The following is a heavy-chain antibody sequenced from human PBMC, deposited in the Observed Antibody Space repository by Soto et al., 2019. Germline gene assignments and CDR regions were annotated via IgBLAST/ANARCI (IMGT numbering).Heavy chain of an antibody. Sequence: QVQLVQSGAEVKKPGASVKVSCKASGYTFTSYGISWVRQAPGQGLEWMGWISAYNGNTNYAQKLQGRVTMTTDTTTSTGYIEVRSLRSDGTAVDYRAKEGDYYDSSGYYYGLDFDYWGQGTLVTVSS. J-gene: IGHJ4*02. CDR1: GYTFTSYG. V-gene: IGHV1-18*01. D-gene: IGHD3-22*01. CDR3: AKEGDYYDSSGYYYGLDFDY. CDR2: ISAYNGNT.